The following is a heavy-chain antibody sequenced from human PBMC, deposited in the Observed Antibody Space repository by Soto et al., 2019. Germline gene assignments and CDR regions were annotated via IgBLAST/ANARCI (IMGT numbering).Heavy chain of an antibody. CDR2: IKSKTDGGTT. J-gene: IGHJ4*02. Sequence: GGSLRLSCAASGFTFSNAWMNWVRQAPGKGLEWVGRIKSKTDGGTTDYAAPVKGRFTISRDDSKNTLYLQMNSLKTEDTAVYYCTTDSPPYDFWSGYYSLDYWGQGTLVTVSS. CDR1: GFTFSNAW. D-gene: IGHD3-3*01. CDR3: TTDSPPYDFWSGYYSLDY. V-gene: IGHV3-15*07.